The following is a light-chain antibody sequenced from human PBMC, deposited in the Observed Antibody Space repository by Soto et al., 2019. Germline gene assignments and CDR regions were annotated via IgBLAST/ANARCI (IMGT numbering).Light chain of an antibody. CDR1: QSISRC. J-gene: IGKJ1*01. V-gene: IGKV1-5*01. CDR3: HQHSSHLWT. Sequence: DIQMTQSPSTLSASVGDRVTITCRASQSISRCLAWYQQKPGKAPKLLIYDASRLQSGVPPRFSGSGSGTEFTLAISSLQPDDFATYHCHQHSSHLWTFGQGTKVEMK. CDR2: DAS.